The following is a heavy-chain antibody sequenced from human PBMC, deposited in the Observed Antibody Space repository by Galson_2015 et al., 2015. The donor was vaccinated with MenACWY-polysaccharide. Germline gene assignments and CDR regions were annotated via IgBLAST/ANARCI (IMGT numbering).Heavy chain of an antibody. CDR1: GGSISSSSYY. D-gene: IGHD5-18*01. CDR3: AREGYEEYSYGYPNV. CDR2: IYYSGST. J-gene: IGHJ6*02. Sequence: ATLSLTCTVSGGSISSSSYYWGWIRQPPGKGLEWIGSIYYSGSTYYNPSLKSRVTISVDTSKNQFSLKLSSVTAADTAVYYCAREGYEEYSYGYPNVWGQGTTVTVSS. V-gene: IGHV4-39*07.